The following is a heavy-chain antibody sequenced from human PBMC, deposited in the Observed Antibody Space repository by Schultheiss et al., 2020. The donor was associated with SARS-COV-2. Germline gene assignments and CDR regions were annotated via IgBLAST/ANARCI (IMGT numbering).Heavy chain of an antibody. CDR2: ISYDGSHK. CDR1: GFSFSRYG. J-gene: IGHJ4*02. Sequence: GESLKISCAGSGFSFSRYGMHWVRQAPGKGLEWVAVISYDGSHKYYADSVKGRFTISRDNSKNTLYVQISSLRAEDTAVYYCAKSEAYGTHTFDSWGQGTLVTVSS. CDR3: AKSEAYGTHTFDS. D-gene: IGHD3-10*01. V-gene: IGHV3-30*18.